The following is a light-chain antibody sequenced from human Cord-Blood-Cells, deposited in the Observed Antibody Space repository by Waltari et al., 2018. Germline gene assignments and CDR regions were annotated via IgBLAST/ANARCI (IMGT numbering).Light chain of an antibody. V-gene: IGKV3-15*01. CDR3: QQYNNWPLT. CDR2: GAS. Sequence: EIVMPQSPATLSVSPGERATLSCRASQSVSSNLAWYQQKPGQAPRLLIYGASNRATGIPARFSGSGSGTEFTLTISSLQSEDFAVDYCQQYNNWPLTFGGGTKVEIK. CDR1: QSVSSN. J-gene: IGKJ4*01.